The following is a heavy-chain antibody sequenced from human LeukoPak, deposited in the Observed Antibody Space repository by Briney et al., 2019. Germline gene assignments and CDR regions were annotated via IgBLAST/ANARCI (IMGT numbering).Heavy chain of an antibody. Sequence: GGSLRLSCVASGFTFSHYWMSWVRQAPGKGLEWVANIKEDGSIEDYVDSVKGRFTVSRDNAKNLLYLEMNSLRVEDTAVYYCVSQQVAPPWGQGTLVIVSS. V-gene: IGHV3-7*01. CDR2: IKEDGSIE. D-gene: IGHD5-12*01. CDR3: VSQQVAPP. J-gene: IGHJ5*02. CDR1: GFTFSHYW.